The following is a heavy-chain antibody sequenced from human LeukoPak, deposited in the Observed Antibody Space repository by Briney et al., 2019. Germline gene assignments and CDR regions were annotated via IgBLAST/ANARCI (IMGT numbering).Heavy chain of an antibody. J-gene: IGHJ5*02. CDR1: GGSFSGYY. D-gene: IGHD3-9*01. CDR2: INHSGST. Sequence: SETLSLTCAVYGGSFSGYYWSWIRQPPGKGLEWIGEINHSGSTNYNPSLKSRVTISVDTSKNQFSLKLSSVTAADTAVYCCARGSLRYFDPNWFDPWGQGTLVTVSS. V-gene: IGHV4-34*01. CDR3: ARGSLRYFDPNWFDP.